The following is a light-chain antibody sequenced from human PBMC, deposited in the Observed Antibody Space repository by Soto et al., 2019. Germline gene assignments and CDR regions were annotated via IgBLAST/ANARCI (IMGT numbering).Light chain of an antibody. CDR3: CSYRGSSTFV. CDR2: EGS. V-gene: IGLV2-23*03. J-gene: IGLJ2*01. CDR1: SSDVGSYNL. Sequence: QSVLTQPASVSGSPGQSITISCTGTSSDVGSYNLVSWYQQHPGKAPKLMIYEGSKRPSGVSNRFSGSKSGNTASLTISGLQAEDEADYYCCSYRGSSTFVFGGGTKLTVL.